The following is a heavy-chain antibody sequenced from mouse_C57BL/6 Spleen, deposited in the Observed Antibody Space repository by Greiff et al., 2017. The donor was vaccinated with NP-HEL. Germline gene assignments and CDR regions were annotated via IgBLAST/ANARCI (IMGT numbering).Heavy chain of an antibody. CDR3: ARENSSGYPLNY. D-gene: IGHD3-2*02. Sequence: DVQLVESGGGLVKPGGSLKLSCAASGFTFSSYAMSWVRQTPEKRLEWVATISDGGSYTYYPDNVKGRFTISRDNAKNNLYLQMSHLKSEDTAMYYCARENSSGYPLNYWGQGTSVTVSS. V-gene: IGHV5-4*01. CDR2: ISDGGSYT. CDR1: GFTFSSYA. J-gene: IGHJ4*01.